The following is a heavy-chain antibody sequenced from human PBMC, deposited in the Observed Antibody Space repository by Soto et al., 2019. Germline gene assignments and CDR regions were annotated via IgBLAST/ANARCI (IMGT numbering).Heavy chain of an antibody. CDR1: GLIFSSYA. CDR3: VSGANTDIWTGKGYYFSGMDV. D-gene: IGHD3-9*01. V-gene: IGHV1-69*06. J-gene: IGHJ6*02. CDR2: ILPIFGTT. Sequence: QVQLVQSGAEVKKPGSSVTVSCKASGLIFSSYAISWVRQAPGQGLEWVGGILPIFGTTNYAQRFKGRVTITADTYTTPAVRDLSRLRSADTAVYFCVSGANTDIWTGKGYYFSGMDVWCQGTAVILSS.